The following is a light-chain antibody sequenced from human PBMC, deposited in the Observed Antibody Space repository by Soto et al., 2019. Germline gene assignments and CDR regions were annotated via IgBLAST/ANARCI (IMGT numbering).Light chain of an antibody. J-gene: IGKJ1*01. CDR2: GAS. CDR3: QQYNNWPPGT. CDR1: QSVSSY. Sequence: EIVMTQSPATLSVSPGERATLSCRASQSVSSYLAWYQQKPGQAPRLLIYGASTRATGIPARFSGSGSGTEFTLTISSLQSEDFAVYYCQQYNNWPPGTFGRGTKVEIK. V-gene: IGKV3-15*01.